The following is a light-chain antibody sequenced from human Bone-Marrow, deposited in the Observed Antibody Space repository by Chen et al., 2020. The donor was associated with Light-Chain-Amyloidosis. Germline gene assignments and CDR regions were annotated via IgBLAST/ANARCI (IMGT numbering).Light chain of an antibody. J-gene: IGLJ2*01. Sequence: SYELTQPPSVSVSPGQTARITCSGDDLPKNYAYWYQPQPAQAPVLVIHRDTERPSGSSERFSCSSAGTTATLTISGVQAEDEAAYHCQSADSRGTYEVIFGGGTKLTVL. CDR3: QSADSRGTYEVI. CDR1: DLPKNY. CDR2: RDT. V-gene: IGLV3-25*03.